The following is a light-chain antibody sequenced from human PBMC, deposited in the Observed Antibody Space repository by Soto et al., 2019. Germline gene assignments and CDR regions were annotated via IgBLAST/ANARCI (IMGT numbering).Light chain of an antibody. CDR3: QQRNSYPLT. CDR2: KAS. V-gene: IGKV1-5*03. J-gene: IGKJ5*01. Sequence: EIQVTQAPSFLSASVGDRVTVTCRASQSISSWLAWYQQKPGKAPNLLIYKASSLESGVPSRFSGSGSGTEFTLTISSLQPEDFATYYCQQRNSYPLTFGGGTRLEIK. CDR1: QSISSW.